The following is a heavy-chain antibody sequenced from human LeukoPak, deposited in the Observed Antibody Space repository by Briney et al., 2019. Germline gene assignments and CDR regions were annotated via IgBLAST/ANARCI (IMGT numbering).Heavy chain of an antibody. V-gene: IGHV3-66*01. CDR3: ARGDSSGYLFDY. CDR1: GFTVSSNY. D-gene: IGHD3-22*01. J-gene: IGHJ4*02. CDR2: IYSGGST. Sequence: GGSLRLSCAASGFTVSSNYMSWVRQAPGKGLEWVSVIYSGGSTYYEDSVKGRFTISRDNSKNTLYLKMNSLRAEDTAVYYCARGDSSGYLFDYWGQGTLVTVSS.